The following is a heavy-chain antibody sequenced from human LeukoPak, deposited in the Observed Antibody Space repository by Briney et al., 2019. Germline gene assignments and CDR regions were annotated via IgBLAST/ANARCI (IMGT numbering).Heavy chain of an antibody. CDR1: GGSISSYY. Sequence: SETLFLNCTVPGGSISSYYWSWLRQPAGKGLEWIGRIYTSGSTNYNPSLKSRVTMSVDTSKNQFSLKLSSVTAADTAVYYCARDRGGWGHFDYWGQGTLVTVSS. CDR3: ARDRGGWGHFDY. V-gene: IGHV4-4*07. CDR2: IYTSGST. D-gene: IGHD5-24*01. J-gene: IGHJ4*02.